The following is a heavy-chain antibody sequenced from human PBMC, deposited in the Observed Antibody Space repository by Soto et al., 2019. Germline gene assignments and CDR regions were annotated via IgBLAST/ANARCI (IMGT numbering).Heavy chain of an antibody. CDR2: INHSGST. Sequence: SETLSLTCAVYGGSFSGYYWSWIRQPPGKGLEWIGEINHSGSTNYNPSLKSRVTISVDTSKNQFSLKLSSVTAADTAVYYCARGLAQQSSPDYWGQGTLVTVSS. CDR1: GGSFSGYY. J-gene: IGHJ4*02. V-gene: IGHV4-34*01. CDR3: ARGLAQQSSPDY. D-gene: IGHD1-26*01.